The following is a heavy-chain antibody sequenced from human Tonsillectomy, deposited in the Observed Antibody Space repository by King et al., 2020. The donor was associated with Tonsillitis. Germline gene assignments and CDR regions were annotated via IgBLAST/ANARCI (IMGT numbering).Heavy chain of an antibody. CDR2: ISGSGGST. D-gene: IGHD2-2*01. J-gene: IGHJ3*02. CDR1: GFTFSSYA. Sequence: VQLVESGGGLVQPGGSLRLSCAASGFTFSSYAMSWVRQAPGKGLEWVSAISGSGGSTYYADSVKGRFTISRDNSKNTLYLQMNSLRAEDTAVYYGAKAATGYCSSTSCYGLDAFDIWGKGTMVTVSS. V-gene: IGHV3-23*04. CDR3: AKAATGYCSSTSCYGLDAFDI.